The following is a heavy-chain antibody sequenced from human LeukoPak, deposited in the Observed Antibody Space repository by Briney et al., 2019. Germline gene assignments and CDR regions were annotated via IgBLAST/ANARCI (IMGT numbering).Heavy chain of an antibody. CDR1: GYIFTTYD. CDR2: LNPNSGNA. J-gene: IGHJ5*02. Sequence: ASVKVSCKASGYIFTTYDIGWVPQATGQALEWMGWLNPNSGNAGYAQKFQGRVTISRNTSISTAYMELSSLRSDDTAIYYCARRKFLGWFDPWGQGTLVTVSS. D-gene: IGHD7-27*01. V-gene: IGHV1-8*03. CDR3: ARRKFLGWFDP.